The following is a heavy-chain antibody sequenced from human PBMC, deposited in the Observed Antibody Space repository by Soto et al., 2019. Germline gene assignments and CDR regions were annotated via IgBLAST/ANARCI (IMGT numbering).Heavy chain of an antibody. V-gene: IGHV1-18*01. Sequence: SVKVSFKSSGYTFITSGISWVRQAPGQGLEWVGWIRPDNGNRKSAQRLQGRVTLTTDTSASTAYMELRSLTSDDTAMYYCARDTESNRYNDWGQGTLVTVSS. CDR2: IRPDNGNR. CDR3: ARDTESNRYND. J-gene: IGHJ1*01. CDR1: GYTFITSG. D-gene: IGHD1-20*01.